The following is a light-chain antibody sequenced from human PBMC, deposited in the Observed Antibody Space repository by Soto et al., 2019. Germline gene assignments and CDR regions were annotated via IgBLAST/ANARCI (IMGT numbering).Light chain of an antibody. CDR1: SSDVGGYNY. V-gene: IGLV2-14*01. J-gene: IGLJ1*01. CDR2: DVS. CDR3: SSYTSSSTPNV. Sequence: QSALTQPASVSGSPGQSITISCTGTSSDVGGYNYVSWYQQHPGKASKLMIFDVSNRPSGVSNRFSGSKSGNTASLTISGLQAEDEADYYCSSYTSSSTPNVFGTGTKATVL.